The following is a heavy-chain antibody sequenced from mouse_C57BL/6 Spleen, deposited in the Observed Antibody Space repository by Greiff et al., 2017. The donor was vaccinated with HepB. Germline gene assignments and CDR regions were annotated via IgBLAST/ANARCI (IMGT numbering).Heavy chain of an antibody. V-gene: IGHV3-6*01. CDR1: GYSITSGYY. J-gene: IGHJ2*01. CDR2: ISYDGSN. D-gene: IGHD4-1*01. CDR3: AREGLNWYFDY. Sequence: EVKLMESGPGLVKPSQSLSLTCSVTGYSITSGYYWNWIRQFPGNKLEWMGYISYDGSNNYNPSLKNRISITRDTSKNQFFLKLNSVTTEDTATYYCAREGLNWYFDYWGQGTTLTVSS.